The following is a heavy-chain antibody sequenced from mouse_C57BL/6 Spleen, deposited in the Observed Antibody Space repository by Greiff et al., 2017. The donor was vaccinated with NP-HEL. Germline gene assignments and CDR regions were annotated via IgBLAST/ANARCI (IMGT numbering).Heavy chain of an antibody. V-gene: IGHV1-76*01. CDR1: GYTFTDYY. D-gene: IGHD2-3*01. CDR3: ARYGYYDYAMDY. J-gene: IGHJ4*01. CDR2: IYPGSGNT. Sequence: QVQLQQSGAELVRPGASVKLSCKASGYTFTDYYINWVKQRPGQGLEWIARIYPGSGNTYYNEKFKGKATLTAEKSSSTAYMQLSSLTSEDSAVYFCARYGYYDYAMDYWGQGTSVTVSS.